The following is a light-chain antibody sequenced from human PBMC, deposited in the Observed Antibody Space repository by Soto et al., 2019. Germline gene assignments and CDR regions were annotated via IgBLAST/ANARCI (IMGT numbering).Light chain of an antibody. CDR2: GTS. Sequence: EIVLTQSPDTLSLSPGERATLSCRASQSFSSSYLAWYQQRPGQPPRLLIYGTSKRATGIPDRFSGSGSGTDFTLTISRLEPEDFAVYYCQQYGDSSLTFGGGTKVDIK. J-gene: IGKJ4*01. V-gene: IGKV3-20*01. CDR3: QQYGDSSLT. CDR1: QSFSSSY.